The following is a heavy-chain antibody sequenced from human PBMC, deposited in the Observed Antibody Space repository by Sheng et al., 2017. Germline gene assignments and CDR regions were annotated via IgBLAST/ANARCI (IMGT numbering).Heavy chain of an antibody. Sequence: QVQLQQWGAGLLKPSETLSLTCAVYGGSFSGYYWSWIRQPPREGGWSGLGKSIIVEAPTTTRPSKSRVTISVDTSKNQFSLKLSSVTAADTAVYYCARGYGDYVLGSRYYGMDVWGQGTDGHRLL. V-gene: IGHV4-34*01. J-gene: IGHJ6*02. CDR3: ARGYGDYVLGSRYYGMDV. CDR1: GGSFSGYY. CDR2: SIIVEAP. D-gene: IGHD4-17*01.